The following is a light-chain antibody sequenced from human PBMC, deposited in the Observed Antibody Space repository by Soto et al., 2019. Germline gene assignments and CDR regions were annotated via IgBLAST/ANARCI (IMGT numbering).Light chain of an antibody. CDR2: DAS. V-gene: IGKV3-20*01. CDR3: QQYGISPPRT. CDR1: QSVSSAY. Sequence: EIVLTQSPGTLSLSPGERATRSCRASQSVSSAYLAWYQQKPGQAPRLLIYDASSRATGIPDRFSGSGSGTDFTLTISRLEPEDFAVYYCQQYGISPPRTFGQGTKVEIK. J-gene: IGKJ1*01.